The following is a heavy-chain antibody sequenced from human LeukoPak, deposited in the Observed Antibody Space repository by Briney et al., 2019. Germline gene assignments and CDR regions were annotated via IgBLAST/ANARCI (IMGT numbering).Heavy chain of an antibody. CDR1: GFIVSSNY. V-gene: IGHV3-53*01. Sequence: PGGSLRLSCAASGFIVSSNYMSWVRQAPGKGLEWVSVIYSGGSTYYADSVKGRLTISRDNSKNTLYLQMNSLRAEDTAVYYCARTSADYGEVLFDYWGQGTLVTVSS. CDR2: IYSGGST. D-gene: IGHD4/OR15-4a*01. J-gene: IGHJ4*02. CDR3: ARTSADYGEVLFDY.